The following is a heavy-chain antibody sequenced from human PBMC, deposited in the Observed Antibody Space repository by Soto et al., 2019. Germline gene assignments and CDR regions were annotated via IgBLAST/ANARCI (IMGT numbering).Heavy chain of an antibody. CDR2: ISSGSNTI. CDR1: GFTFSTYS. Sequence: EVQLVESGGGLVQPGGSLRLSCAASGFTFSTYSMNWVRQAPGKGLEWVSYISSGSNTIYYADSVRGRFTIPRDNAKNSRYLQMHSLRDEDTAVYYCARGKYSFGTDYWGQGTLVTVSS. J-gene: IGHJ4*02. CDR3: ARGKYSFGTDY. V-gene: IGHV3-48*02. D-gene: IGHD5-18*01.